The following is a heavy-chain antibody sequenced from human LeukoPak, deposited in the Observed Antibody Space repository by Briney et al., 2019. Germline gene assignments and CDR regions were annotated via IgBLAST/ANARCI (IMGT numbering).Heavy chain of an antibody. D-gene: IGHD3-22*01. J-gene: IGHJ4*02. CDR1: GGSISSSSYY. V-gene: IGHV4-39*01. Sequence: SETLSLTCTVSGGSISSSSYYWGWIRQPPGKGLEWIGSIYYSGSTYYTPSLKSRVTISVDTSKNQFSLKLSSVTAADTAVYYCASGWESSGYYYDYWGQGTLVTVSS. CDR3: ASGWESSGYYYDY. CDR2: IYYSGST.